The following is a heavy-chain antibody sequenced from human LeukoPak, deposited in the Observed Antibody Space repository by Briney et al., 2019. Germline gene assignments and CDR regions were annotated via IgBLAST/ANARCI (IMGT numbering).Heavy chain of an antibody. D-gene: IGHD6-13*01. CDR2: IKQDGSEK. V-gene: IGHV3-7*01. CDR1: GFTFSSYW. CDR3: ARVDYLRSWYYFDY. Sequence: GGSLRLSCAASGFTFSSYWMSWVRQAPGKGLEWVANIKQDGSEKYYVDSVKGRFTISRDNAKNSLYLQMNSLRAEDTAVYYCARVDYLRSWYYFDYWGQGTLVTVSS. J-gene: IGHJ4*02.